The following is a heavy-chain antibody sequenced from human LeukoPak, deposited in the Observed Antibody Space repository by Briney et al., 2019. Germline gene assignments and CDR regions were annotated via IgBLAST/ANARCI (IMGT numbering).Heavy chain of an antibody. CDR2: INPTGGST. J-gene: IGHJ5*02. V-gene: IGHV1-46*01. CDR1: GYTFTSYY. D-gene: IGHD1-26*01. Sequence: ASVKVSCKASGYTFTSYYMHWVRQAPGQGLEWMGLINPTGGSTGYAQKFQGRVTMTRDISTSTDYMELSSLRSEDTAIYYCARDNSVGDNAWWFDPWGQGTLVTVSS. CDR3: ARDNSVGDNAWWFDP.